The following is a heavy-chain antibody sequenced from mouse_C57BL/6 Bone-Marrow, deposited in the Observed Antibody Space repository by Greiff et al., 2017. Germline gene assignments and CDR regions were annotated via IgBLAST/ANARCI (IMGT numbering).Heavy chain of an antibody. J-gene: IGHJ1*03. CDR1: GYAFSSSW. Sequence: VKLQQSGPELVKPGASVKISCKASGYAFSSSWMNWVKQRPGKGLEWIGRIYPGDGDTNYNGKFKGKATLTADKSSSTAYMQLSSLTSEDSAVYFCARYYGSSQWYFDVWGTGTTVTVSS. CDR3: ARYYGSSQWYFDV. D-gene: IGHD1-1*01. CDR2: IYPGDGDT. V-gene: IGHV1-82*01.